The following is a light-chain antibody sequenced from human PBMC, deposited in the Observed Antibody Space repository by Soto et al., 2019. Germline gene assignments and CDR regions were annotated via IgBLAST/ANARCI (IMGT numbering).Light chain of an antibody. CDR3: QQYDNPLFT. Sequence: DIQMTQSPSSLSASVGDRVTITCQAGQDISNYLNWYQQKPGKAPKLLIYDASNLETGVPSRFSGSGSGTDFTFTISSLQPEDIATYYCQQYDNPLFTFGPGTKVDIK. J-gene: IGKJ3*01. V-gene: IGKV1-33*01. CDR2: DAS. CDR1: QDISNY.